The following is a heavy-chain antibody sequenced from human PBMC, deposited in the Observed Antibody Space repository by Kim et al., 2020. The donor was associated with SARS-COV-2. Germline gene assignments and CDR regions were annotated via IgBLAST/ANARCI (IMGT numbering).Heavy chain of an antibody. D-gene: IGHD1-26*01. CDR3: ARGRSGSGSLLDY. Sequence: GGSLRLSCAASGFTFSSYGMHWVRQAPGKGLEWVAVISYDGSNKYYADSVKGRFTISRDNSKNTLYLQMNSLRAEDTAVYYCARGRSGSGSLLDYWGQGTLVTVSS. J-gene: IGHJ4*02. CDR2: ISYDGSNK. CDR1: GFTFSSYG. V-gene: IGHV3-33*05.